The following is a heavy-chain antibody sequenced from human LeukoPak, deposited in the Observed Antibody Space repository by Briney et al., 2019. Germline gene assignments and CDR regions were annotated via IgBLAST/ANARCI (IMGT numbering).Heavy chain of an antibody. CDR1: GFTFSSHC. Sequence: GGSLRLSCAASGFTFSSHCMSWVRQAPGKGLEWVAYIKQDGSEKYYVDSVNGRFTISRDDAKNSLFLQMNSLRVEDTAVYYCARDRIGKYSIDYWGQGTLVTVSS. CDR3: ARDRIGKYSIDY. V-gene: IGHV3-7*01. J-gene: IGHJ4*02. D-gene: IGHD2-15*01. CDR2: IKQDGSEK.